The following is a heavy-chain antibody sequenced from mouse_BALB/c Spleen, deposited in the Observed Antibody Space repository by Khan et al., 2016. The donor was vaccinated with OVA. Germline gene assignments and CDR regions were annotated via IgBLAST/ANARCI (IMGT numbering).Heavy chain of an antibody. J-gene: IGHJ3*01. CDR3: ARSRYRYIFAY. D-gene: IGHD2-14*01. V-gene: IGHV3-2*02. CDR2: ISYSGST. Sequence: VQLKESGPGLVKPSQSLSLTCTVTGYSITSDYAWNWIRQFPGNKLEWMGYISYSGSTSYNPTLKSRISITRDTSKNQFFLQLSSVTTEDTATYYCARSRYRYIFAYWGQGTLVTVSA. CDR1: GYSITSDYA.